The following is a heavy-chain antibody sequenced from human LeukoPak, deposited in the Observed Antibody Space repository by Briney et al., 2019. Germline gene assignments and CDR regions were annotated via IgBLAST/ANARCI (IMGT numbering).Heavy chain of an antibody. CDR1: GYTLTELS. J-gene: IGHJ5*02. Sequence: GASVKVSCKVSGYTLTELSMHWVRQAPGKGLEWMGGFDPEDGETIYAQKFQGRVTMTVDTSTDTAYMELSSLRSEDTAVYYCATLVVAANDWFDPWGQGTLVTVSS. CDR2: FDPEDGET. V-gene: IGHV1-24*01. CDR3: ATLVVAANDWFDP. D-gene: IGHD2-15*01.